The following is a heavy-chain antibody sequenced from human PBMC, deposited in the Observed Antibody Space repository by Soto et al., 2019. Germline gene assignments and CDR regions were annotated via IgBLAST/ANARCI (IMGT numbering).Heavy chain of an antibody. CDR2: MNPNSGNT. CDR3: AIDFYFGSGSYYNQYDTFDI. J-gene: IGHJ3*02. Sequence: ASVKVSCKASGYTFTSYDINWVRQATGQGFEWMGWMNPNSGNTGYAQKFQGRVTMTRNTSISTAYVELRSLRSDDTAVYYCAIDFYFGSGSYYNQYDTFDIWGQGTMVTVSS. D-gene: IGHD3-10*01. CDR1: GYTFTSYD. V-gene: IGHV1-8*01.